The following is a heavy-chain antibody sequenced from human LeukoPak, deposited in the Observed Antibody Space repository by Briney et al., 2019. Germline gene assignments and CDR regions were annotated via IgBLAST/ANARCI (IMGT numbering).Heavy chain of an antibody. CDR2: IRYDGSNK. CDR1: GFTFSSYG. D-gene: IGHD6-19*01. J-gene: IGHJ4*02. V-gene: IGHV3-30*02. CDR3: AKVRQWPYLFDY. Sequence: GGSPRLSCAASGFTFSSYGMHWVRQAPGKGLEWVAFIRYDGSNKYYADSVKGRFTITRDNSKNTLYLQMNSLRAEDTAVYYCAKVRQWPYLFDYWGQGTLVTVSS.